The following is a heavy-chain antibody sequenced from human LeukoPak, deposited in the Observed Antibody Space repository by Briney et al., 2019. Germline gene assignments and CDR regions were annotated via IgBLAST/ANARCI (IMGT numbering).Heavy chain of an antibody. CDR3: ARETAYYSLSPLDY. CDR2: IWYDGSRQ. D-gene: IGHD2-21*01. J-gene: IGHJ4*02. V-gene: IGHV3-33*01. Sequence: PGGSLRLSCVASGYTFSSHGMHWVRQAPGKGLEWVAAIWYDGSRQLYADSVKGRFTISRDDAKNSLYLQMNSLRAEDTAVYYCARETAYYSLSPLDYWGQGSLVTVSS. CDR1: GYTFSSHG.